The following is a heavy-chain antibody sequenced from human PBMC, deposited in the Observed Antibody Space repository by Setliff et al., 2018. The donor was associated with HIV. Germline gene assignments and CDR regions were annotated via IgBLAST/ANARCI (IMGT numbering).Heavy chain of an antibody. J-gene: IGHJ3*02. D-gene: IGHD1-20*01. V-gene: IGHV1-18*01. CDR2: MSTDNGNT. Sequence: ASVKVSCKASGYSFSSYGIGWVRLAPGQGLEWMGWMSTDNGNTNYAQKVQGRVTMTTDTGTRTAYMELRSLRSDDKAMYYCARMRGGHNIREGAFDIWGQGTMVTVS. CDR1: GYSFSSYG. CDR3: ARMRGGHNIREGAFDI.